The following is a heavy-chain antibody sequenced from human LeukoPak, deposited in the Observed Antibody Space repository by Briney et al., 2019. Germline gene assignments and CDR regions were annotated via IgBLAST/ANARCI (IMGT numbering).Heavy chain of an antibody. CDR3: ARREDSSSWYYYYGMDV. CDR2: IYPGDSDT. J-gene: IGHJ6*02. CDR1: GYSFTSYW. D-gene: IGHD6-13*01. Sequence: GESLKISCKGSGYSFTSYWIGWVRQMPGKGLEWMGIIYPGDSDTRYSPSFQGQVTISADKSISTAYLQWSSLKASDTAMYYCARREDSSSWYYYYGMDVWGQGTTVTVSS. V-gene: IGHV5-51*01.